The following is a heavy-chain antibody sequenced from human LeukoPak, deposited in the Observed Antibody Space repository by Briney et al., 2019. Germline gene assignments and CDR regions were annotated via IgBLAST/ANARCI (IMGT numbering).Heavy chain of an antibody. J-gene: IGHJ4*02. Sequence: SETLSLTCTVSGGSISSYYWSWIRQPPGKGLEWIGYIYYSGSTNYNPSLKSRVTISVDTSKNQFSLKLSSVTAADTAVYYCARRCSGGTLDYWGQGTLVTVSS. V-gene: IGHV4-59*12. CDR1: GGSISSYY. D-gene: IGHD2-15*01. CDR2: IYYSGST. CDR3: ARRCSGGTLDY.